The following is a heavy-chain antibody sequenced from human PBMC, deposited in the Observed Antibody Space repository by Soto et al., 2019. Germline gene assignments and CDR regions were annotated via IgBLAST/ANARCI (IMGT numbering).Heavy chain of an antibody. Sequence: QVQLVQSGAEVKKPGSSVKVSCKASGGTFSSYAISWVRQAPGQGLEWMGGIIPIFGTANYAQKFQGRVTITADKSTSTAYMELSSLRSEDTAVYDCASGYCSSTSCYTRYYFDYWGQGTMVTVSS. CDR3: ASGYCSSTSCYTRYYFDY. D-gene: IGHD2-2*02. J-gene: IGHJ4*02. CDR1: GGTFSSYA. CDR2: IIPIFGTA. V-gene: IGHV1-69*06.